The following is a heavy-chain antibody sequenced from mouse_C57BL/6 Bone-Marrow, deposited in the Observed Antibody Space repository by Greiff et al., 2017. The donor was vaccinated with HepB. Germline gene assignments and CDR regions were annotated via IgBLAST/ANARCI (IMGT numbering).Heavy chain of an antibody. V-gene: IGHV14-3*01. CDR1: GFNIKNTY. J-gene: IGHJ1*03. CDR3: GREVLLRSLWYFDV. Sequence: VQLKESVAELVRPGASVKLSCTASGFNIKNTYMHWVKQRPEQGLEWIGRIDPANGNTKYAPKFQGKATITADTSANTAYLQLSSLTSEDTAIYYCGREVLLRSLWYFDVWGTGTTVTVSS. D-gene: IGHD1-1*01. CDR2: IDPANGNT.